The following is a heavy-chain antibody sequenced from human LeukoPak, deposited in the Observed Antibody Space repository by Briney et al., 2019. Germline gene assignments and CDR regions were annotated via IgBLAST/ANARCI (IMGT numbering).Heavy chain of an antibody. CDR3: AREDLRDGYNYILDY. J-gene: IGHJ4*02. CDR2: ISWNSGRI. CDR1: GFTLGDYA. V-gene: IGHV3-9*01. Sequence: GRSLRLSCIVSGFTLGDYAIYWVRQAPGKGLEWVSGISWNSGRIGYADSVKGRFTISRDNAKNSLYLQMNSLRAEDTAVYYCAREDLRDGYNYILDYWGQGTLVTVSS. D-gene: IGHD5-24*01.